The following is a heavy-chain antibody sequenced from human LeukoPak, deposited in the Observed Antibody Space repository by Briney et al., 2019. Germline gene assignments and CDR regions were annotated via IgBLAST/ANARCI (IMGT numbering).Heavy chain of an antibody. V-gene: IGHV3-21*01. Sequence: GGSLRLSCAASGFTFSSYSMNWVRQAPGKGLEWVSSISSSSSYIYYADSVKGRFTISRDNAKNSLYLQMNSLRAEDTAVYYCARLPEAAAGTTDYWGQGTLVTVSS. CDR1: GFTFSSYS. CDR3: ARLPEAAAGTTDY. J-gene: IGHJ4*02. CDR2: ISSSSSYI. D-gene: IGHD6-13*01.